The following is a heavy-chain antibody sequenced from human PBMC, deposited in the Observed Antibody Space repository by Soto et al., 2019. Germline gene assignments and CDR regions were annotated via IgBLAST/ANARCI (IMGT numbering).Heavy chain of an antibody. V-gene: IGHV4-28*01. CDR1: GYSISSSNW. CDR3: ARREIQGPIDY. D-gene: IGHD1-26*01. J-gene: IGHJ4*02. CDR2: IYYSGTT. Sequence: QVQLQESGPGLVKPSDTLSLTCAVSGYSISSSNWWGWIRQPPGKGLEWIGDIYYSGTTYYNPSPKSRVTMPVDTSKNQFSLKLTSVTAVDTAVYYCARREIQGPIDYWGQGTLVTVSS.